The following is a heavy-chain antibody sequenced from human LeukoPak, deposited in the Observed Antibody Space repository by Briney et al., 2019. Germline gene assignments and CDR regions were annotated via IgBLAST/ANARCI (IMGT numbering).Heavy chain of an antibody. CDR3: ATGSGYCYGYYYY. J-gene: IGHJ4*02. CDR1: GYTFAGYY. Sequence: GASLKVSCKASGYTFAGYYMHWVRQAPGPGLEWMGWINPNSRGTKYAQKFQGRVTMTRDTAISTAYMELSRLRSDDTAVYYWATGSGYCYGYYYYWGEGTLVTVSS. D-gene: IGHD5-18*01. V-gene: IGHV1-2*02. CDR2: INPNSRGT.